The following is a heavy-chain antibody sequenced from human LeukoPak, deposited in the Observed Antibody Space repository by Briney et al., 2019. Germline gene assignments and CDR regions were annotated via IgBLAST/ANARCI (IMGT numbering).Heavy chain of an antibody. V-gene: IGHV3-48*01. CDR2: ISSSGGTI. CDR1: EFTFSSYN. Sequence: PGGSLRLSCAASEFTFSSYNMNWVRQAPGKGLEWVSYISSSGGTIYYADSVRGRFTISRDNAKNSLYLQMNSLRGEDTAVYYCARDTGYCRGSTCYSGAFDIWGQGTMVTVFS. CDR3: ARDTGYCRGSTCYSGAFDI. D-gene: IGHD2-15*01. J-gene: IGHJ3*02.